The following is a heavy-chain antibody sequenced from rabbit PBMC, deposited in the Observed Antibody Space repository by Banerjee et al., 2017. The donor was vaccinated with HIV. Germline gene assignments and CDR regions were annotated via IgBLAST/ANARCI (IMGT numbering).Heavy chain of an antibody. Sequence: QEQLVESGGGLVTLGGSLKLSCKASGIDFSSYGINWVRQAPGKGLEWIGYINAVSDRPDYASWVNGRFTISKTSSTTVTLQMTSLTGADTATYFCARDPGGSMDLWGQGTLVTVS. V-gene: IGHV1S45*01. CDR1: GIDFSSYG. J-gene: IGHJ6*01. CDR2: INAVSDRP. CDR3: ARDPGGSMDL.